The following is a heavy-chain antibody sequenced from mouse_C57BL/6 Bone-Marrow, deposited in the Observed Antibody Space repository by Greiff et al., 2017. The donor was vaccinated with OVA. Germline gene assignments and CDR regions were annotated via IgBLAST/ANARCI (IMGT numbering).Heavy chain of an antibody. CDR2: INPGSGGT. V-gene: IGHV1-54*01. D-gene: IGHD1-3*01. J-gene: IGHJ2*01. CDR3: ARSASGVDY. CDR1: GYAFTNYL. Sequence: VKVVESGAELVRPGTSVKVSCKASGYAFTNYLIEWVKQRPGQGLEWIGVINPGSGGTNYNEKFKGKATLTADKSSSTAYMQLSSLTSEDSAVYFCARSASGVDYWGQGTTLTVSS.